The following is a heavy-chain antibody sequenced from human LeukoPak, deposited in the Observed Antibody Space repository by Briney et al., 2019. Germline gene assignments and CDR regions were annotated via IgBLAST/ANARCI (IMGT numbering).Heavy chain of an antibody. D-gene: IGHD2-2*01. Sequence: GGSLRLSCAASGFTFSSYAMSWVRQAPGKGLEWVSAFSGSGGSTYYADSVKGRFTISRDNSKNTLYLQMNSLRAEDTAVYYCAKDRDIVVVPAATIDYWGQGTLVTVSS. CDR3: AKDRDIVVVPAATIDY. CDR2: FSGSGGST. J-gene: IGHJ4*02. CDR1: GFTFSSYA. V-gene: IGHV3-23*01.